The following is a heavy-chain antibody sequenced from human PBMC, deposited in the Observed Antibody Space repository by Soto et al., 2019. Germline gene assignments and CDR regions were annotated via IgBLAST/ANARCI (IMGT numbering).Heavy chain of an antibody. J-gene: IGHJ4*02. CDR2: ITPFNGDV. CDR3: ASGGAGSGPFTWELPDH. Sequence: QMQLVQSGAEVKKTGSTVTVSCKALGNTFTYRYLHWVRQAPGQALEWMGWITPFNGDVHYAHKFQERVTITSARSINTAYMRMSSLRSEDTAMYYCASGGAGSGPFTWELPDHWGQGTLVTVSS. CDR1: GNTFTYRY. V-gene: IGHV1-45*02. D-gene: IGHD1-26*01.